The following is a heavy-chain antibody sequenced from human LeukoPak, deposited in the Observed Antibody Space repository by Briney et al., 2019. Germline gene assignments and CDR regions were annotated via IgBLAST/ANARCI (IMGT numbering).Heavy chain of an antibody. CDR2: IYSSGST. CDR1: GGSLTSTSHY. Sequence: SETLSLSCTVSGGSLTSTSHYWDWVRQPPGKGLEWLGSIYSSGSTYYNPSLKSRVTVSFDTSKNQFSLSLTSVTAADTAVYYCTKRRGYSFGFDYYYMDVWGKGTTVTISS. D-gene: IGHD5-18*01. CDR3: TKRRGYSFGFDYYYMDV. J-gene: IGHJ6*03. V-gene: IGHV4-39*01.